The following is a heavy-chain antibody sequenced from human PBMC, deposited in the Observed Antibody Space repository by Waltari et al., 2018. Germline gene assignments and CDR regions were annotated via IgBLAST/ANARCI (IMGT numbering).Heavy chain of an antibody. CDR2: ISSSSSTI. J-gene: IGHJ4*02. D-gene: IGHD4-17*01. Sequence: EVQLVESGGGLVQPGGSLRLSCAASGFPFSSYSLTWVRQAPGKGREWVSYISSSSSTIYYADSVKGRVTISRDNAKNSLYLQMNSLRAEDTAVYYCARDPDYGGNSDYFDYWGQGTLVTVSS. V-gene: IGHV3-48*01. CDR1: GFPFSSYS. CDR3: ARDPDYGGNSDYFDY.